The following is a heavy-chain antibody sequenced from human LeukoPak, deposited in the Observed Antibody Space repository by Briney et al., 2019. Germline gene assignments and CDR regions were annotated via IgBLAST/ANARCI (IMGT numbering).Heavy chain of an antibody. Sequence: GGSLRLSCAASGFTFSSYAMSWVRQAPGKGLEWVSAISDSGGSTYYVDSVKGRFTMSRDNFKNTLYLQMNSLRAEDTAVYYCAKGDYNSATYPPLFDWGQGTLVTVSS. D-gene: IGHD3-10*01. J-gene: IGHJ4*02. CDR2: ISDSGGST. CDR3: AKGDYNSATYPPLFD. CDR1: GFTFSSYA. V-gene: IGHV3-23*01.